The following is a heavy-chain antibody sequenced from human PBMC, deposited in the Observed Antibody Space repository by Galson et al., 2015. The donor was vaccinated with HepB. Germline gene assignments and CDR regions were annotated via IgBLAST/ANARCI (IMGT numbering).Heavy chain of an antibody. D-gene: IGHD2-15*01. CDR3: ARGVYCSGGSCYSRPFDY. CDR1: GLTFSTYR. V-gene: IGHV3-74*01. J-gene: IGHJ4*02. Sequence: SLRLSCAASGLTFSTYRMHWVRQAPGKGLVWVSRIDSDGSSTSYADSVKGRFTISRDNAKNTLHMQMNSLRAEDTAVYYCARGVYCSGGSCYSRPFDYWGQGTLVTVSS. CDR2: IDSDGSST.